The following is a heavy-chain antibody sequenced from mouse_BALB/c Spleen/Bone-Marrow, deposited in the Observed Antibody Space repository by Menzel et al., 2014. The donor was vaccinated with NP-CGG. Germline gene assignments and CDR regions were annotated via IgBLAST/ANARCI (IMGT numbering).Heavy chain of an antibody. D-gene: IGHD1-1*02. V-gene: IGHV1S81*02. CDR1: GYTFTSYY. CDR3: TRENYGFAY. CDR2: INPSNGGT. J-gene: IGHJ3*01. Sequence: VQLQQSGAELVKPGASVKLSCKASGYTFTSYYMYWEKQRPGQGLEWIGEINPSNGGTNFNEKFKSKATLTVDKSSSTAYMQLSSLTSEDSAVYYCTRENYGFAYWGQGTLVTVSA.